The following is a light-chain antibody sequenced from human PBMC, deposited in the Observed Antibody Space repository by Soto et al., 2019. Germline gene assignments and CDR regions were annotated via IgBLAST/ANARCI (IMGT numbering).Light chain of an antibody. CDR1: QSVSSY. CDR3: QQRSNWPPYT. CDR2: DAS. J-gene: IGKJ2*01. V-gene: IGKV3-11*01. Sequence: EIVLTQSPATLSWSPGERATLSCRASQSVSSYLAWYRQKPGQAPRLLIYDASNRATGIPARFSGSGSGTDFTLTISSLEPEDFAVYYCQQRSNWPPYTFGQGTKVDIK.